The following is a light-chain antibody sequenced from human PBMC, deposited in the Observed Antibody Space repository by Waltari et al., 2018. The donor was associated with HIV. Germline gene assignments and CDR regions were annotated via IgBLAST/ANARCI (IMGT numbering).Light chain of an antibody. J-gene: IGKJ4*01. CDR2: GAS. CDR1: QRVTSNY. V-gene: IGKV3-20*01. CDR3: QQYGSSPLT. Sequence: EIVLTQSPGTLSLSPGERATFSCRASQRVTSNYLAWYQQKPGQAPRLLIYGASSRATGIPDRFSGSGSGTDFTLTITRLEPEDFAVFYCQQYGSSPLTFGGGTKVEIK.